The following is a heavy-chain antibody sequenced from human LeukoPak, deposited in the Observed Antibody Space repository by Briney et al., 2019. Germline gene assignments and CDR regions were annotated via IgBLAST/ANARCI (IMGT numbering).Heavy chain of an antibody. Sequence: GGSLRLSCAASGFTFSTYWMTWVRQAPGKGLEWVANIKQDGSEKYYVDSVKGRFTISRDNAKNSLYLQMNSLRAEDTAVYYCARGGIQLRLPQLGWFDPWGQGTLVTVSS. CDR3: ARGGIQLRLPQLGWFDP. CDR2: IKQDGSEK. J-gene: IGHJ5*02. D-gene: IGHD5-18*01. CDR1: GFTFSTYW. V-gene: IGHV3-7*01.